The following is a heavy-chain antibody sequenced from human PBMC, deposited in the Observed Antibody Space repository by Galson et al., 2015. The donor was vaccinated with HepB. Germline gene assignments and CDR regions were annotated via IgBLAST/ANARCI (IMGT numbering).Heavy chain of an antibody. J-gene: IGHJ4*02. CDR1: GGTFSSYA. V-gene: IGHV1-69*06. D-gene: IGHD3-22*01. CDR2: IIPIFGTA. CDR3: ARALYDSSGYYLRFDY. Sequence: SVKVSCKASGGTFSSYAISWVRQAPGQGLEWMGGIIPIFGTANYAQKFQGRVTITADKSTSTAYMELSSLRSEDTAVYYCARALYDSSGYYLRFDYWGQGTLVTVSS.